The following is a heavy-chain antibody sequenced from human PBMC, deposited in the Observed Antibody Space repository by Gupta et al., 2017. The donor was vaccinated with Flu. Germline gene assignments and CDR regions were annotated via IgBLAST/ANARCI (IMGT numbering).Heavy chain of an antibody. D-gene: IGHD5-18*01. CDR3: ARAVGYRDPFDI. V-gene: IGHV3-33*01. Sequence: QVQLVEAGGGVVQPGRSLRLSCAASGFTFSSYGMHWVRQAPGKGLEWVAVIWYDGSNKYYADSVKGRFTISRDNSKNTLYLQMNSLRAEDTAVYYCARAVGYRDPFDIWGQGTMVTVSS. CDR2: IWYDGSNK. J-gene: IGHJ3*02. CDR1: GFTFSSYG.